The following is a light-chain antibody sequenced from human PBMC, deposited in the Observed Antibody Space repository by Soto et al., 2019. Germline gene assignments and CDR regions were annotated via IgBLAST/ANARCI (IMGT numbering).Light chain of an antibody. CDR1: QTISSW. CDR3: QHYNSYSEA. V-gene: IGKV1-5*03. J-gene: IGKJ1*01. CDR2: KAS. Sequence: DIQMTQSPSTLAGSVGDRVTITCRASQTISSWLAWYQQKPGKAPKRLIYKASTLKSGVPSRFSGSGSGTEFTLTISSRQPDDLATYYCQHYNSYSEAFGQGTKVEL.